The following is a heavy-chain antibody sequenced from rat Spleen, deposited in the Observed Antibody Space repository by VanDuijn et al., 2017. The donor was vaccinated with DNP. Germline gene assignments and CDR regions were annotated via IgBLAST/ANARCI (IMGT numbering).Heavy chain of an antibody. V-gene: IGHV5-29*01. D-gene: IGHD1-12*03. J-gene: IGHJ3*01. CDR3: ARSWGDDGYPPFAY. Sequence: EVLLMESDGGLVQPGRSLKLSCAVSGFTFSDYYMAWVRQAPAKGLEWVATLSYNGGTPYYRDSVKGRFTISRDNAKSTLYLQMDSLRSEDTATYYCARSWGDDGYPPFAYWGQGTLVTVSS. CDR2: LSYNGGTP. CDR1: GFTFSDYY.